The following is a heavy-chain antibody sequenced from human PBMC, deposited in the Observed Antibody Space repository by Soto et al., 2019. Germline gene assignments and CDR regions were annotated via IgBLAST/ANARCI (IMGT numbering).Heavy chain of an antibody. J-gene: IGHJ4*02. CDR1: GYTFTNYY. CDR3: ARDPLSDYGDYGDFDY. V-gene: IGHV1-46*01. D-gene: IGHD4-17*01. CDR2: INPGDGST. Sequence: QVQLVQSGAEVKKPGASVKVSCKASGYTFTNYYLHWVRQAPGQGLEWMGRINPGDGSTTYAQKFQGRVTMARDTSTSTVYMELSSLRSEDTDVYYCARDPLSDYGDYGDFDYWGQGTLVTVSS.